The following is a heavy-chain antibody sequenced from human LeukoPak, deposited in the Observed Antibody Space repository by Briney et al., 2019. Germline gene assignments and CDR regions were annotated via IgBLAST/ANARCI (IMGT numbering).Heavy chain of an antibody. V-gene: IGHV4-39*01. CDR1: GGSFSSNSYY. Sequence: PSETLSLTCTVSGGSFSSNSYYWGWLRQPPGKGLEWIGTIFYSGSTYYNPSLKSRVTISVDTSKNQFSLKLNSVTAADTAVYYCARGLTGTNDYWGQGTLVTVSS. J-gene: IGHJ4*02. CDR2: IFYSGST. CDR3: ARGLTGTNDY. D-gene: IGHD1-7*01.